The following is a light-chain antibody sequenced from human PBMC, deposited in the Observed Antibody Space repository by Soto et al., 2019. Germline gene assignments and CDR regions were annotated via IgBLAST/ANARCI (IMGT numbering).Light chain of an antibody. J-gene: IGKJ1*01. V-gene: IGKV1-5*03. Sequence: DTQMTQSPSTVSASVGDRITITCRASQNIQRWLVWYQQKPGKAPKLLIYKASSLERGVPSRFSAGGSGVEFTLNISSVQPEDFATYHCLQYHSDWTFGQGTKVEIK. CDR3: LQYHSDWT. CDR1: QNIQRW. CDR2: KAS.